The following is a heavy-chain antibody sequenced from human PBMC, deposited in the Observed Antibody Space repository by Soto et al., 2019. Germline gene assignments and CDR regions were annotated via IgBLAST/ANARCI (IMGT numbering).Heavy chain of an antibody. D-gene: IGHD2-15*01. J-gene: IGHJ3*02. V-gene: IGHV3-15*01. CDR1: GFTFSNAW. CDR3: TTVLGYCSGGSCYSGAFDI. CDR2: IKSKTDGGTT. Sequence: GGSLRLSCAASGFTFSNAWMSWVRQAPGKGLEWVGRIKSKTDGGTTDYAAPVKGRFTISRDDSKNTLYLQMNSLETEDTAVYYCTTVLGYCSGGSCYSGAFDIWGQGTMVTVSS.